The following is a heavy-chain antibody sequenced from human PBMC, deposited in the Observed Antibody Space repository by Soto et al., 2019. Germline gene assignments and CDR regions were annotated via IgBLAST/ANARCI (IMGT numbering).Heavy chain of an antibody. V-gene: IGHV2-5*02. D-gene: IGHD5-18*01. J-gene: IGHJ4*02. CDR3: AHLPWKQLWPRAPVVN. CDR1: GFPLSNSGVG. CDR2: IFWDDDK. Sequence: AFVPTLVNPTQPLALTCTSSGFPLSNSGVGVGWIRQPPGKALEWLGIIFWDDDKRYRPSLKSRLTITKDTSKNQLVLTMTNMDPVDTATYYCAHLPWKQLWPRAPVVNWGQGTPVTVSS.